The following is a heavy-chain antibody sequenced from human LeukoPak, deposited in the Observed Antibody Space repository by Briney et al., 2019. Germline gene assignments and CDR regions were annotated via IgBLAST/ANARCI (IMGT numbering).Heavy chain of an antibody. Sequence: ASVKVSCKASGYTFTSYDINWVRQATGQGLEWMGWMNPNSGNTGYAQKFQGRVTMTRNTSISTAYMELSSLRSEDTAVYYCARGRQGFYDSSGYYDYWGQETLVTVSS. J-gene: IGHJ4*02. CDR2: MNPNSGNT. CDR1: GYTFTSYD. V-gene: IGHV1-8*01. CDR3: ARGRQGFYDSSGYYDY. D-gene: IGHD3-22*01.